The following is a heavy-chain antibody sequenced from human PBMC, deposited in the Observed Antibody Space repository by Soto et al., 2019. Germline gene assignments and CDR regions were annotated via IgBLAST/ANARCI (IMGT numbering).Heavy chain of an antibody. V-gene: IGHV3-74*01. CDR3: ARDDLSYYDFWSGYYRTYYYYGMDV. J-gene: IGHJ6*02. Sequence: GGSLRLSCAASGFTFSSYWMHWVRQAPGKGLVWVSRINSDGSSTSYADSVKGRFTISRDNAKNTLYLQMNSLRAEDTAVYYCARDDLSYYDFWSGYYRTYYYYGMDVWGQGTTVTVSS. CDR2: INSDGSST. CDR1: GFTFSSYW. D-gene: IGHD3-3*01.